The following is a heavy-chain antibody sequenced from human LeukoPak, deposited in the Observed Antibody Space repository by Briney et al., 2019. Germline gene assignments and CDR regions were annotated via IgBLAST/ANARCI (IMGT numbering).Heavy chain of an antibody. CDR2: INSDGRST. Sequence: PGGSLRLSCAASGLTFSSYWMHWVRQGPGKGLVWVSGINSDGRSTSYADPVKGRFTISRDNAENTLYLQMKSLRAEDTAVYYCVRRYCSGGSCYFDYWGQGILVTVSS. D-gene: IGHD2-15*01. CDR1: GLTFSSYW. V-gene: IGHV3-74*01. CDR3: VRRYCSGGSCYFDY. J-gene: IGHJ4*02.